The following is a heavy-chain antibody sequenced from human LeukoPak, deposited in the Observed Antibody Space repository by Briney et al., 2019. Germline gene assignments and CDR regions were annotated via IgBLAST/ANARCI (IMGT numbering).Heavy chain of an antibody. CDR2: IYPGDSDT. J-gene: IGHJ6*03. CDR1: GYSFTSYW. Sequence: GESLKISCKGSGYSFTSYWIGWVRQMPGKGLEWMGIIYPGDSDTRYSPSFQGQVTISADKSISTAYLQWSSLKASDTAMYYCARLVVVPAAIGYYYYYMDVWGKGTTVTVSS. V-gene: IGHV5-51*01. CDR3: ARLVVVPAAIGYYYYYMDV. D-gene: IGHD2-2*01.